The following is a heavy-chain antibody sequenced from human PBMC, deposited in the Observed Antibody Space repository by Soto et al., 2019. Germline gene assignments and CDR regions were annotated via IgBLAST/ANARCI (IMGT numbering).Heavy chain of an antibody. CDR1: GFTFSSYS. V-gene: IGHV3-48*02. J-gene: IGHJ3*02. D-gene: IGHD3-16*01. Sequence: EVQLVESGGGLVQPGGSLRLSCAASGFTFSSYSMNWVRQAPGKGLEWVSYISSSSSTIYYADSVKRRFTISRDSATNSLYLQMNSLRDADTAVYYCARDLPPFSSPAWGTRKYDAFDIWGQGTMVTVSS. CDR3: ARDLPPFSSPAWGTRKYDAFDI. CDR2: ISSSSSTI.